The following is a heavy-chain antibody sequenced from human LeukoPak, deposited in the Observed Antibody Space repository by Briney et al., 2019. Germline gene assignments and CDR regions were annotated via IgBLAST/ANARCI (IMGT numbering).Heavy chain of an antibody. J-gene: IGHJ5*02. CDR3: ARVGRGKAAAVSWFDP. D-gene: IGHD6-13*01. CDR1: GDSISSSSSY. V-gene: IGHV4-39*07. CDR2: IYYSGST. Sequence: SETLSLTCTVSGDSISSSSSYWGWIRQPPGEGLEWIGSIYYSGSTYYNPSLKSRVTISVDTSKNQFSLKLSSVTAADTAVYYCARVGRGKAAAVSWFDPWGQGTLVTVSS.